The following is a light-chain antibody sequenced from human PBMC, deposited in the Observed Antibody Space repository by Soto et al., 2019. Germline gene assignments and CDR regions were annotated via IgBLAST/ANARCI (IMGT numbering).Light chain of an antibody. CDR2: QDS. J-gene: IGLJ1*01. Sequence: SYELTQPPSVSVSPGQTASITCSGDKLGDKYACWYQQKPGQSPVLVIYQDSKRPSGIPERFSGSNSGNTATLTISGTQAMDEADYYCQAWDNSTYVFGTGTKLTVL. CDR1: KLGDKY. V-gene: IGLV3-1*01. CDR3: QAWDNSTYV.